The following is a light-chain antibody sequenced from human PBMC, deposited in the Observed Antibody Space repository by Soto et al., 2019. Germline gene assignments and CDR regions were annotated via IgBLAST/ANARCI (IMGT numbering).Light chain of an antibody. CDR1: SNDIGGYIY. CDR3: SSYTGSDVVV. J-gene: IGLJ2*01. Sequence: QSALTQPASVSGSPGQSITISCTGTSNDIGGYIYVSWYQQAPGKAPKLMIYDVSNRPSGISNRFSGSKSGNTASLTISGLQAEDEGDYYCSSYTGSDVVVFGVGTKLTVL. V-gene: IGLV2-14*01. CDR2: DVS.